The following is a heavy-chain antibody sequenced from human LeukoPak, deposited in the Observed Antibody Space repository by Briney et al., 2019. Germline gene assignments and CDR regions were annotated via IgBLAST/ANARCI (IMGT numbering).Heavy chain of an antibody. J-gene: IGHJ4*02. CDR1: GGSFSGYY. V-gene: IGHV4-34*01. CDR2: INHGGST. CDR3: ARVNRAVGPFGY. D-gene: IGHD6-19*01. Sequence: SETLSLTCAVYGGSFSGYYWSWIRQPPGKGLEWIREINHGGSTNYNPSLKSRVTISVDTSKNQFSLKLSSVTAADTAVYYCARVNRAVGPFGYWGQGTLVTVSS.